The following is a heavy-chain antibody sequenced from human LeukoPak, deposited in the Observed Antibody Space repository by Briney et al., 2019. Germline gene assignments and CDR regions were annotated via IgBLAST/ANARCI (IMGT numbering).Heavy chain of an antibody. J-gene: IGHJ6*02. CDR1: GGSFSGYY. CDR2: INHSGST. V-gene: IGHV4-34*01. CDR3: ARGDRQQLVLTAYNGMDV. Sequence: SETLSLTCAVYGGSFSGYYWNWIRQPPGMGLEWIGEINHSGSTNYNPSLKSRVTIAVDTSKNQFSLKLSSVTAADTAVYYCARGDRQQLVLTAYNGMDVWGQGTTVIVS. D-gene: IGHD6-13*01.